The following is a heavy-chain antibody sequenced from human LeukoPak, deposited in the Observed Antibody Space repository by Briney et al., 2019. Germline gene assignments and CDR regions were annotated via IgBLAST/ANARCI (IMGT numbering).Heavy chain of an antibody. D-gene: IGHD6-13*01. CDR1: GGSISSYY. J-gene: IGHJ4*02. Sequence: PSETLSLTCTVSGGSISSYYWCWLQQPVGKGLEWIGRIQTSGSTNYNPSLKSRVTMSVDTSKNQFSLKLSFVTAADTAVYYCARGSSSSWSAFDYWGQGTLVTVSS. CDR3: ARGSSSSWSAFDY. V-gene: IGHV4-4*07. CDR2: IQTSGST.